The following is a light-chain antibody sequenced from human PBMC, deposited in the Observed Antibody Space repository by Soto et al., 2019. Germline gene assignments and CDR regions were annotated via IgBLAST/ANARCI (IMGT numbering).Light chain of an antibody. CDR1: SSDVGSYNL. Sequence: QSALTQPASVSGSPGQSITISCTGTSSDVGSYNLVSWYQQHPGKAPKLMIYEGSKRPSGVSNRFSASKSGTSASLAISGLQSEDEADYYCASWDDSLNGHVFGTGTKLTVL. J-gene: IGLJ1*01. CDR3: ASWDDSLNGHV. CDR2: EGS. V-gene: IGLV2-14*02.